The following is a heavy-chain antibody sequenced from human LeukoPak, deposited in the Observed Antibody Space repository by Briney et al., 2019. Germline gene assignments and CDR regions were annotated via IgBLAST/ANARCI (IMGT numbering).Heavy chain of an antibody. CDR1: GYRFDYFG. V-gene: IGHV1-18*01. CDR3: VRDKDTGAVAGTFDN. Sequence: ASVTVSCKASGYRFDYFGISWVRQAPGRGLEWMGWIGVYNGHTKYAENLQGRVTLTTDTSTSTAYLELSSLRSDDTAVYYCVRDKDTGAVAGTFDNWGQGTLVTVSS. CDR2: IGVYNGHT. J-gene: IGHJ4*02. D-gene: IGHD6-19*01.